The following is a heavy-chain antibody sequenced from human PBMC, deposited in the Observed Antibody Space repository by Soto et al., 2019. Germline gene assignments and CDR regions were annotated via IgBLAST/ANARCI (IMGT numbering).Heavy chain of an antibody. D-gene: IGHD1-1*01. CDR2: ISGSGGST. V-gene: IGHV3-23*01. CDR1: GFTFSSYS. CDR3: AKETGTTSYFDY. J-gene: IGHJ4*02. Sequence: GSLRLSCAAYGFTFSSYSMSWVRQAPGKGLEWVSAISGSGGSTYYADSVKGRFTISRDNSKNTLYLQMNSLRAEDTAVYYCAKETGTTSYFDYWGQGTLVTVSS.